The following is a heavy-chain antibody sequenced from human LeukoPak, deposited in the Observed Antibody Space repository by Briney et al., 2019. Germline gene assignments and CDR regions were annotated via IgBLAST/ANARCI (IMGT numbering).Heavy chain of an antibody. CDR2: IAYTNTI. CDR3: ARDPHSLDY. V-gene: IGHV3-48*01. J-gene: IGHJ4*02. CDR1: GFSFSSYS. Sequence: PGGSQRLSCTASGFSFSSYSMNWVRQAPGKGLEWVAYIAYTNTIHYADSVRGRFAISRDNARNSLYLQLNSLRAEDTAVYYCARDPHSLDYWGQGTRVTVSS.